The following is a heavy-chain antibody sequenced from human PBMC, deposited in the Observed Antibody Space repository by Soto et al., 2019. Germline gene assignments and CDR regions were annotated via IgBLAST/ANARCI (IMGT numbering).Heavy chain of an antibody. V-gene: IGHV4-38-2*01. CDR3: ARTFDYYGMDV. CDR2: IYHAGSV. J-gene: IGHJ6*02. CDR1: GCSIGSGYY. Sequence: PSETLSLTCAVSGCSIGSGYYWAWIRQSPGKGLEWIGSIYHAGSVCYNPSLNGRVALSMDTSKNHFSLKLTSVTAADTAVYYCARTFDYYGMDVWGQGTTVTVSS.